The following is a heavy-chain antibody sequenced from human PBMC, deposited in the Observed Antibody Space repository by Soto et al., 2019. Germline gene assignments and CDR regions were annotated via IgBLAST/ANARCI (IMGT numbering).Heavy chain of an antibody. J-gene: IGHJ6*02. CDR1: GYSFTSYW. V-gene: IGHV5-51*01. Sequence: PVESLKISCNGSGYSFTSYWIGWVRQMPGKGLEWMGIIYPGDSDTRYSPSFQGQVTISADKSISTAYLQWSSLKASDTAMYYCARSRYCSGGSCLYYGMDVWGQGTTVTVS. CDR3: ARSRYCSGGSCLYYGMDV. CDR2: IYPGDSDT. D-gene: IGHD2-15*01.